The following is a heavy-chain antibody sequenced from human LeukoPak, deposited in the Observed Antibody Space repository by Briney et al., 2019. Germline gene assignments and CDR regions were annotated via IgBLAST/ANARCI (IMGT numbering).Heavy chain of an antibody. CDR3: VRDYVWGTSESDY. Sequence: GGSLRLSCAASGFTFGSYWMTWMRQTPGKGLEWVANIKTDGSETYYLDSVKGRFTVSRDNAKNSLLLQMNSLRAEDTAIYYCVRDYVWGTSESDYWGQGILVTVSS. D-gene: IGHD3-16*01. CDR1: GFTFGSYW. J-gene: IGHJ4*02. CDR2: IKTDGSET. V-gene: IGHV3-7*01.